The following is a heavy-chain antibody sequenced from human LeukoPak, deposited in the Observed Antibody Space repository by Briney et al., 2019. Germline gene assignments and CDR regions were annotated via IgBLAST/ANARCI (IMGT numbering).Heavy chain of an antibody. D-gene: IGHD4-23*01. CDR2: IYGSGST. CDR1: GGSISDYY. Sequence: PSETLSLTCSVSGGSISDYYWSWIRQPAGKGLQWIGRIYGSGSTDYNPSLKSRVTMSIDTSKNQFSLMLSSVTAADTAVYYCARDCDYGGNRLDYFDWWGQGTLVTVSS. V-gene: IGHV4-4*07. J-gene: IGHJ4*02. CDR3: ARDCDYGGNRLDYFDW.